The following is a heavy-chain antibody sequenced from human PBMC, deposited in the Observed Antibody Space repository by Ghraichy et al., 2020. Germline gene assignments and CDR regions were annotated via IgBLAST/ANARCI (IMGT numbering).Heavy chain of an antibody. CDR1: AFTFSSYA. J-gene: IGHJ3*02. Sequence: GESLNISCAASAFTFSSYAMTWVHQAPGKGLEWVSTIRGSGSSTYYTDSVKGRFTISRDNSKNTLYLQMNSLRAEDTAVYYCAKDRDYYDSSGYYFNAFDIWGQGTLVTVSS. V-gene: IGHV3-23*01. CDR2: IRGSGSST. CDR3: AKDRDYYDSSGYYFNAFDI. D-gene: IGHD3-22*01.